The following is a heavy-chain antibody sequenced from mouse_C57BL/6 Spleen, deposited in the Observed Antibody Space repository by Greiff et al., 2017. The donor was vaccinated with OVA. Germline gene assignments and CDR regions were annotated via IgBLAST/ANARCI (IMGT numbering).Heavy chain of an antibody. CDR1: GFTFSDYG. Sequence: EVQLVESGGGLVKPGGSLKLSCAASGFTFSDYGMHWVRQAPETGLEWVAYISSGSSTIYYADTVKGRFTISRDNAKNTLFLQMTSLRSEDTAMYYCARPDYYGSSYGYFDVWGTGTTVTVSS. J-gene: IGHJ1*03. CDR2: ISSGSSTI. CDR3: ARPDYYGSSYGYFDV. V-gene: IGHV5-17*01. D-gene: IGHD1-1*01.